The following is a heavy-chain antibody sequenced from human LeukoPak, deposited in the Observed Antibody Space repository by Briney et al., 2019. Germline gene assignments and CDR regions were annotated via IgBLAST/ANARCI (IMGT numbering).Heavy chain of an antibody. CDR3: ARGFGVVTMVGGNWFDP. CDR2: MNPNSGNT. V-gene: IGHV1-8*01. D-gene: IGHD3-3*01. J-gene: IGHJ5*02. Sequence: ASVKVSCKASGYTFTSYDINWVRQATGQGLEWMGWMNPNSGNTGYAQKFQGRVAMTRNTSISTAYMELSSLRSEDTAVYYCARGFGVVTMVGGNWFDPWGQGTLVTVSS. CDR1: GYTFTSYD.